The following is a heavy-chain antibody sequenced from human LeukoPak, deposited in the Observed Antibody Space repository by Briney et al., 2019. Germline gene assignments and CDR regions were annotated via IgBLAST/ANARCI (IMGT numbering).Heavy chain of an antibody. Sequence: ASVKVSCKVLGYTFTELSMHWVRQAPAKGLEWMGSFDTEDGETTYAQKVQGRVTMTEDTSTDTGYLELTNLRSEDTATYYCAMSRSWYYFDYWGQGTLVTVSS. CDR3: AMSRSWYYFDY. CDR1: GYTFTELS. V-gene: IGHV1-24*01. J-gene: IGHJ4*02. D-gene: IGHD3-10*01. CDR2: FDTEDGET.